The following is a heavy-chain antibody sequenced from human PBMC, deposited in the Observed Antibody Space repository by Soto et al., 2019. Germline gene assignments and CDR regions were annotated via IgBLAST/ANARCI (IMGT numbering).Heavy chain of an antibody. CDR2: IIPIFGTA. CDR3: ARGRCSGGSCYSSHYYYGMDV. J-gene: IGHJ6*02. Sequence: SVKVSCKASGGTFSSYAISWVRQAPGQGLEWMGGIIPIFGTANYAQKFQGRVTITADESTSTAYMELSSLRSEDTAVYYCARGRCSGGSCYSSHYYYGMDVWGQGTTVTVSS. CDR1: GGTFSSYA. V-gene: IGHV1-69*13. D-gene: IGHD2-15*01.